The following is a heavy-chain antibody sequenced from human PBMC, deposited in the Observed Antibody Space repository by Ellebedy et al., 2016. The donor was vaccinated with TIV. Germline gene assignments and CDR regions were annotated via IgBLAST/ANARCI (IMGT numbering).Heavy chain of an antibody. CDR3: ARTTTRRGGGFYGMDV. CDR1: GGSISSYY. CDR2: IYYSGST. J-gene: IGHJ6*02. D-gene: IGHD1-1*01. V-gene: IGHV4-59*01. Sequence: MPSETLSLTCTVSGGSISSYYWSWIRQPPGKGLEWIGYIYYSGSTNYNPSLKSRVTISVDTSKNPFSLKLSSVTAADTAVYYGARTTTRRGGGFYGMDVWGQGTTVTVSS.